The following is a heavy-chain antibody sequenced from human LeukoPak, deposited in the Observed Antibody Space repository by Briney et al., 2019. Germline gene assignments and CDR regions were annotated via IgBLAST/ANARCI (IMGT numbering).Heavy chain of an antibody. CDR3: ATTDYHGSGSYDVRYDY. D-gene: IGHD3-10*01. V-gene: IGHV4-59*08. Sequence: PSETLSLTCTVSGGTISSYYWSWIRQPPGKGLEWIGYIYYSGSTNYNPSLKSRVTISVDTSKNQFSLKLSSVTAADTAVYYCATTDYHGSGSYDVRYDYWGQGTLVTVSS. J-gene: IGHJ4*02. CDR2: IYYSGST. CDR1: GGTISSYY.